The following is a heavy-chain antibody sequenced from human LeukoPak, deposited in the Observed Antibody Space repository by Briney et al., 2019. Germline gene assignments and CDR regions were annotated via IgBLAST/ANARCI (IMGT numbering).Heavy chain of an antibody. Sequence: ASVKVSCKVSGYTLTELSMHWVRQAPGKGLEWMGGFDPEDGETIYAQKFQGRVTMTEDTSTDTAYMELSSLRSEDTAVYYCATRLGEFSSRDAFNIWGQGTMVTVSS. CDR3: ATRLGEFSSRDAFNI. D-gene: IGHD3-16*02. J-gene: IGHJ3*02. CDR1: GYTLTELS. V-gene: IGHV1-24*01. CDR2: FDPEDGET.